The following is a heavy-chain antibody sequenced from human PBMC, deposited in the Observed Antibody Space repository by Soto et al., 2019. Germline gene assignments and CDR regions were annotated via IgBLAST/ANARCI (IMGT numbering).Heavy chain of an antibody. CDR1: GGSISSYY. J-gene: IGHJ6*03. CDR2: IYYSGST. D-gene: IGHD3-16*01. Sequence: PSETLSLTCTVSGGSISSYYWSWIRQPPGKGLEWIGYIYYSGSTNYNPSLKSRVTISVDTSKNQFSLKLSSVTAADTAVYYCARGWVGFHYYYHKDVWGQGSTVTVPS. V-gene: IGHV4-59*01. CDR3: ARGWVGFHYYYHKDV.